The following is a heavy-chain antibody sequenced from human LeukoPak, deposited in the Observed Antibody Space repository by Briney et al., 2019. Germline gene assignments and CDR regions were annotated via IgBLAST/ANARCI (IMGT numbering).Heavy chain of an antibody. D-gene: IGHD6-13*01. CDR1: GYSFTNYW. J-gene: IGHJ5*02. CDR2: IYPADSDS. Sequence: GESLKISCKGSGYSFTNYWIGWVRQMPGKGLEWMGVIYPADSDSRYSPSFQGQVTISADKSISTAYPQWSSLKASDTAMYYCARRTSWYVDAWGQGTLVTVSS. V-gene: IGHV5-51*01. CDR3: ARRTSWYVDA.